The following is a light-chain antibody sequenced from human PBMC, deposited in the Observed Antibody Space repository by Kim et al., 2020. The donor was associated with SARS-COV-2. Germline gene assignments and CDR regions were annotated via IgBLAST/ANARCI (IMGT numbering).Light chain of an antibody. CDR3: QVWDSSSDHRV. Sequence: SYELTQPPSVSVAPGTTARITCGGNNIGSKRVHWYQQKPGQAPVVVIFYDSDRASGIPERFSGSNSGNTATLTISRVEAGDEADYYCQVWDSSSDHRVFGGGTQLTV. CDR1: NIGSKR. J-gene: IGLJ2*01. V-gene: IGLV3-21*04. CDR2: YDS.